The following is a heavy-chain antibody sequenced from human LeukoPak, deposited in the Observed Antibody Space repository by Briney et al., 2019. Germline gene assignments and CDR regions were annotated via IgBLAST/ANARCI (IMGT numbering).Heavy chain of an antibody. Sequence: PSETLSLTCTVSGGSISSYYWSWIRQPAGKGLEWIGRIYTSGSTNYNPSLKSRVTMSVGTSKNQFSLKLSSVTAADTAVYYCARVQYGSGSLMAFDIWGQGTMVTVSS. CDR2: IYTSGST. J-gene: IGHJ3*02. V-gene: IGHV4-4*07. D-gene: IGHD3-10*01. CDR1: GGSISSYY. CDR3: ARVQYGSGSLMAFDI.